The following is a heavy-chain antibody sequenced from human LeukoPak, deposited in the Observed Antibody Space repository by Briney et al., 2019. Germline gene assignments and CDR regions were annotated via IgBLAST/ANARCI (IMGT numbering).Heavy chain of an antibody. CDR3: ARDEPSPDSTDLDY. Sequence: GGSLRLSCAASGFTVSSNYMTWVRQAPGKGLEWVSVIYSGGSTYYTDSVKGRFTISRDNSKNTLYLQMNRLRAEDTAVYYCARDEPSPDSTDLDYWGQGTLVTASS. J-gene: IGHJ4*02. V-gene: IGHV3-66*01. D-gene: IGHD2/OR15-2a*01. CDR1: GFTVSSNY. CDR2: IYSGGST.